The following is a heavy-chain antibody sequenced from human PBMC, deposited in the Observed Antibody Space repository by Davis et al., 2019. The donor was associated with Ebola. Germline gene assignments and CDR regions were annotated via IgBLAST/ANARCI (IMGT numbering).Heavy chain of an antibody. CDR3: ARDRNYYDMLYFDY. CDR1: GGTFSSYA. V-gene: IGHV1-69*13. Sequence: SVKVSCKASGGTFSSYAISWVRQAPGQGLEWMGGIIPIFGTANYAQKFQGRVTITADESTSTAYMELSSLRSEDTAVYYCARDRNYYDMLYFDYWGQGTLVTVSS. CDR2: IIPIFGTA. D-gene: IGHD3-22*01. J-gene: IGHJ4*02.